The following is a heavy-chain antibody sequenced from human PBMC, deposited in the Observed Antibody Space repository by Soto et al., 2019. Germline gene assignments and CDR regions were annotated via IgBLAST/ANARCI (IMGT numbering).Heavy chain of an antibody. V-gene: IGHV4-39*01. J-gene: IGHJ5*02. CDR2: IYYSGST. Sequence: SETLSLTCTVSGGSISSSSYYWGWIRQPPGKGLEWIGSIYYSGSTYYNPSLKSRVTISVATSKNQFSLRLVSVAAADTAVYYCARPRYTAENWFDPWGQGTLVTVSS. CDR3: ARPRYTAENWFDP. D-gene: IGHD5-18*01. CDR1: GGSISSSSYY.